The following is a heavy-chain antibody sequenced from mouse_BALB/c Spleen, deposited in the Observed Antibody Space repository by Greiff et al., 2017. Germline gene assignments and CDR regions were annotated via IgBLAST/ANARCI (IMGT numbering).Heavy chain of an antibody. J-gene: IGHJ4*01. Sequence: DVQLQESGAELVKPGASVKLSCTASGFNIKDTYMHWVKQRPEQGLEWIGRIDPANGNTKYDPKFQGKATITADTSSNTAYLQLSSLTSEDTAVYYCARDPYYYAMDYWGQGTSVTVSS. CDR1: GFNIKDTY. CDR3: ARDPYYYAMDY. V-gene: IGHV14-3*02. CDR2: IDPANGNT.